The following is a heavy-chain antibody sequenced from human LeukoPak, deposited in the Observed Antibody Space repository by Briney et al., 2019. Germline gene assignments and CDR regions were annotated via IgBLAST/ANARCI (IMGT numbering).Heavy chain of an antibody. CDR3: ARHHNPRHTYYYDSSGYPYFDY. Sequence: SETLSLTCTDSVGSISSYYWSWIRQPPGKGLEWIGHIYYSGSTNYNPSLKRRVSTSADTSKNQFSLKLSSVTAADTDVYYCARHHNPRHTYYYDSSGYPYFDYWGQGTLVTVSS. CDR2: IYYSGST. D-gene: IGHD3-22*01. V-gene: IGHV4-59*08. CDR1: VGSISSYY. J-gene: IGHJ4*02.